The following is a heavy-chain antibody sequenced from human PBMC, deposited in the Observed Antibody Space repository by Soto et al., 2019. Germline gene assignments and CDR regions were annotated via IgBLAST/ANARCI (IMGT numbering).Heavy chain of an antibody. CDR2: ISGSGGST. Sequence: EVQLLESGGGLVQPGGSLRLSCAASGFTFSSYAMSWVRQAPGKGLEWVSAISGSGGSTYYADSVKGRFTISRDNSKNTLYLQMNSLRAEDTAVYYCAKAAGYSSGWYAVERDYYYGMDVWGQGTTVTVSS. D-gene: IGHD6-19*01. V-gene: IGHV3-23*01. J-gene: IGHJ6*02. CDR1: GFTFSSYA. CDR3: AKAAGYSSGWYAVERDYYYGMDV.